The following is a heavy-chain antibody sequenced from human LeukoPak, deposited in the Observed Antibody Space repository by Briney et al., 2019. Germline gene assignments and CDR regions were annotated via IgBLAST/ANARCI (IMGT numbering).Heavy chain of an antibody. V-gene: IGHV3-23*01. Sequence: GGSLRLSCAASGFTFSSHWMNWVRQAPGKGLEWVSATRCSGYTTYYAGSVKGRFTISRDNSKNTLYLQMNSLRAEDTAVYLCAKLVCADCTSSSLTVAFDHWGQGTLVTVSS. CDR3: AKLVCADCTSSSLTVAFDH. CDR2: TRCSGYTT. J-gene: IGHJ4*02. D-gene: IGHD2-2*01. CDR1: GFTFSSHW.